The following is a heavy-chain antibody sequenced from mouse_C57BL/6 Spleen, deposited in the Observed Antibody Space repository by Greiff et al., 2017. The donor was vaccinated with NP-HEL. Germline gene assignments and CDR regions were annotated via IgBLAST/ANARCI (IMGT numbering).Heavy chain of an antibody. V-gene: IGHV5-17*01. Sequence: EVKVVESGGGLVKPGGSLKLSCAASGFTFSDYGMHWVRQAPEKGLEWVAYISSGSSTIYYADTVKGRFTISRDNAKNTLFLQMTSLRSEDTAMYYCARGLRRGAMDYWGQGTSVTVSS. J-gene: IGHJ4*01. CDR2: ISSGSSTI. CDR1: GFTFSDYG. D-gene: IGHD2-4*01. CDR3: ARGLRRGAMDY.